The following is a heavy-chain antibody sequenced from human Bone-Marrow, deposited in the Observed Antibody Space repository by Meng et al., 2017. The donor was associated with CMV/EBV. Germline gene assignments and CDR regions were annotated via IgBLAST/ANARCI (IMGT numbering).Heavy chain of an antibody. CDR1: GGTFSDYT. CDR3: ARGPAFCGGDCYWFDP. Sequence: ASVKVSCKASGGTFSDYTLSWVRQAPGQGLEWMGWINPNSGGTHYAQKFQGRVTMTRDTSISTVYMELSRLRSDDTAVYYCARGPAFCGGDCYWFDPWGQGTLVTVSS. V-gene: IGHV1-2*02. J-gene: IGHJ5*02. CDR2: INPNSGGT. D-gene: IGHD2-21*01.